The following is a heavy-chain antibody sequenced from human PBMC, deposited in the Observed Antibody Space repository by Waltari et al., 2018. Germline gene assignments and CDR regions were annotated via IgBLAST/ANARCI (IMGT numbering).Heavy chain of an antibody. CDR2: ISYDGSNK. CDR3: AKGDYSNYYFDY. CDR1: GFTFSSYG. Sequence: QVQLVESGGGVVQPGRSLRLSCAASGFTFSSYGMHWVRQAPGKGLEWVAVISYDGSNKYYADSVKCRFTISRDNSKNTLYLQMNSLRAEDTAVYYCAKGDYSNYYFDYWGQGTLVTVSS. J-gene: IGHJ4*02. V-gene: IGHV3-30*18. D-gene: IGHD4-4*01.